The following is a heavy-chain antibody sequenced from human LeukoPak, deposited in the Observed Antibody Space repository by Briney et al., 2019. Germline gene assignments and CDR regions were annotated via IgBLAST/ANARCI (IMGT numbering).Heavy chain of an antibody. CDR2: INHSGST. Sequence: SETLSLTCAVYGGSFSGYYWSWIRQPPGKGLEWIGEINHSGSTNYNPSLKSRVTISVDTSKNQFSLKLSSVTAADTAVYYCASDLYGDQDYWGQGTLVTVSS. V-gene: IGHV4-34*01. D-gene: IGHD4-17*01. J-gene: IGHJ4*02. CDR3: ASDLYGDQDY. CDR1: GGSFSGYY.